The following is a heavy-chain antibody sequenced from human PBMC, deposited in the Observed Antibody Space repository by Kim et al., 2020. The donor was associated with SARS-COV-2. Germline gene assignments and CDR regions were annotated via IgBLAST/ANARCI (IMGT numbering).Heavy chain of an antibody. CDR2: T. J-gene: IGHJ6*02. Sequence: TYYAGYVRGRFTIARENSKNTLYLQMNSLRAEDTAVYYCARDLGDYGMDVWGQGTTVTVSS. D-gene: IGHD3-16*01. V-gene: IGHV3-53*01. CDR3: ARDLGDYGMDV.